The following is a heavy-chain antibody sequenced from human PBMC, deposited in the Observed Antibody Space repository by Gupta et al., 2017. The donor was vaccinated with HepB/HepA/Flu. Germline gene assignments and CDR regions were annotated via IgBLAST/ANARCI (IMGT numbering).Heavy chain of an antibody. J-gene: IGHJ5*02. V-gene: IGHV4-30-4*01. CDR3: ARGKYCLGGSCYSYSWFDP. Sequence: QVHLKESGPGLVKPSQTLSLTCSVSNFSIKSAHTDWIWVRQSPGKGLEWIGSISYTGTSDYNPSLRSRASISTDTSKNHFSLRLTSVTVADTAVYYCARGKYCLGGSCYSYSWFDPWGQGTLVSVSS. CDR2: ISYTGTS. D-gene: IGHD3-10*01. CDR1: NFSIKSAHTD.